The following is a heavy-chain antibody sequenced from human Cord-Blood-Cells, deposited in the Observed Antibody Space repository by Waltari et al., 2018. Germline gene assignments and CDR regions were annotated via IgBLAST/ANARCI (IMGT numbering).Heavy chain of an antibody. CDR1: GGSISSSSSY. CDR3: ASPYYDFWSGYYQEAFDI. V-gene: IGHV4-39*01. D-gene: IGHD3-3*01. Sequence: QLQLQESGPGLVKPSETLSLTCTVSGGSISSSSSYCGWIHQPPGKGLEWIGSIYYSGSTYYNPSLKSRVTISVDTSKNQFSLKLSSVTAADTAVYYCASPYYDFWSGYYQEAFDIWGQGTMVTVSS. J-gene: IGHJ3*02. CDR2: IYYSGST.